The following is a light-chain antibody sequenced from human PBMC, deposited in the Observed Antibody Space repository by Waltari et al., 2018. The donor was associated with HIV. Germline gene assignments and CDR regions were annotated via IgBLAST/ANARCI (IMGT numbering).Light chain of an antibody. J-gene: IGKJ2*01. CDR3: QQDGSSPQT. V-gene: IGKV3-20*01. CDR2: GAS. Sequence: DIVLTKSPGTLSLSPGERATLSCRASQSVSSSYLAWYQQTPGKAPRLLIYGASSRATGIPDRFSGSGSGTDFTLTISRLEPEDFAVYYCQQDGSSPQTFGQGTKLEIK. CDR1: QSVSSSY.